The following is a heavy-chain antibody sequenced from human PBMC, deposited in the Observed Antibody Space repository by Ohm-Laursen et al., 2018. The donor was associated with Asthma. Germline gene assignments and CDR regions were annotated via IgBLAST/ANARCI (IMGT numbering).Heavy chain of an antibody. J-gene: IGHJ4*02. V-gene: IGHV1-46*03. Sequence: SVKVSCKASGYTFTSYYMHWVRQAPGQGLEWMGIINPSGGSTSYAQKFQGRVTMTRDTSTSTVYMELSSLRSEDTAVYYCATGLEPRNPSLQCDYWGQGTLVTVSS. CDR3: ATGLEPRNPSLQCDY. CDR2: INPSGGST. CDR1: GYTFTSYY. D-gene: IGHD1-1*01.